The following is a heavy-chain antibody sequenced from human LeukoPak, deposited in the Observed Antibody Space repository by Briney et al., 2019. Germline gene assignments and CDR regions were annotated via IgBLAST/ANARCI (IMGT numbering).Heavy chain of an antibody. J-gene: IGHJ6*02. CDR1: GFTFSSYA. CDR3: ARDQGTGYSSGWWYYYYGMDV. Sequence: QPGRSLRLSCAASGFTFSSYAMHWVRQAPGKGLEWVAVISYDGSNKYYADSVKGRFTISRDNSKNTLYLQMNSLRAEDTAVYYCARDQGTGYSSGWWYYYYGMDVWGQGTTVTVS. D-gene: IGHD6-19*01. V-gene: IGHV3-30-3*01. CDR2: ISYDGSNK.